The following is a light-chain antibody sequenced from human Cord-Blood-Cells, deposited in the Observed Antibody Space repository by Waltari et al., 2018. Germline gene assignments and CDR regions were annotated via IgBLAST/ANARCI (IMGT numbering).Light chain of an antibody. Sequence: QSVLTQPPSASGTPGQRVTISCSGSSSNIGSTYVDWYQQLPGTAPKLLIYRNNQRPSGVPDRFSGSKSGTSASLAISGLRSEDEADYYCAAWDDSLSGWVFGGGTKLTVL. V-gene: IGLV1-47*01. J-gene: IGLJ3*02. CDR3: AAWDDSLSGWV. CDR2: RNN. CDR1: SSNIGSTY.